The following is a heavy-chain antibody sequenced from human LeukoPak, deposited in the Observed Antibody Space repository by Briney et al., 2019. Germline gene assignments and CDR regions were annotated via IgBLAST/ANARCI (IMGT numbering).Heavy chain of an antibody. Sequence: SETLSLTCAVSGGSISSSNWWSWVRQPPGKGLEWIGYIYYSGSTNYNPSLKSRVTISVDTSKNQFSLKLSSVTAADTAVYYCARFDYYFDYWGQGTLVTVSS. D-gene: IGHD3-9*01. V-gene: IGHV4-4*02. CDR2: IYYSGST. CDR1: GGSISSSNW. J-gene: IGHJ4*02. CDR3: ARFDYYFDY.